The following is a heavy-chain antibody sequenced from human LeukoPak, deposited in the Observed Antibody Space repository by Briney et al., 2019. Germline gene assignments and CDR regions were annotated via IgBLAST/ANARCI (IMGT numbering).Heavy chain of an antibody. V-gene: IGHV4-4*07. Sequence: PSETLSLTCTVSGGSISSYYWSWIRQPAGKGLEWIGRIYTSGSTNYNPSLKSRVTMSVDTSKNQSSLKLSSVTAADTAVYYCARVYYGSGSSSYYYYMDVWGKGTTVTVSS. D-gene: IGHD3-10*01. CDR3: ARVYYGSGSSSYYYYMDV. CDR2: IYTSGST. CDR1: GGSISSYY. J-gene: IGHJ6*03.